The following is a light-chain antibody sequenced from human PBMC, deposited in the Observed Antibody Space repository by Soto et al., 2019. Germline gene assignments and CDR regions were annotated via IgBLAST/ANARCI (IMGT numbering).Light chain of an antibody. CDR2: EVS. V-gene: IGLV2-14*01. CDR3: GSYASNIYV. Sequence: QSVLTQPPSASGSPGQSVTISCTGTSSDVGGYNYVSWYQQHPGKAPKLMIYEVSNRPSGVSNRFSGSKSGNTASLTISGLQAEDEADYYCGSYASNIYVFGTGTKVTVL. CDR1: SSDVGGYNY. J-gene: IGLJ1*01.